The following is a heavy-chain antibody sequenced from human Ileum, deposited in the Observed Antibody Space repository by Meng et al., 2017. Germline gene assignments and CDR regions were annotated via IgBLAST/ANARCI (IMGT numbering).Heavy chain of an antibody. D-gene: IGHD1-1*01. Sequence: ASVKVSCKASGYTFTDYFIHWVRQAPGQGLERMGRINPDSGGTYSAQKFRDRVTMTRDTSISTVYMELSRLTSDDTAIFYCAREPNLNWAYAFDIWGQGTMVTVSS. CDR1: GYTFTDYF. J-gene: IGHJ3*02. CDR3: AREPNLNWAYAFDI. V-gene: IGHV1-2*06. CDR2: INPDSGGT.